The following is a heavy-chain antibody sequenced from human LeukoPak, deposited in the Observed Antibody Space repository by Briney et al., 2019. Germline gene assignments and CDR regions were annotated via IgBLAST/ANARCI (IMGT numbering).Heavy chain of an antibody. Sequence: SETLSLTCAVYGGSFSGYYWSWIRQPPGKGLEWIGEINHSGSTNYNPSLKSRVTISVDTSKNQFSLKLSSVTAADTAVYYCATCIAARPASMDVWGQGTTVTVSS. CDR1: GGSFSGYY. J-gene: IGHJ6*02. V-gene: IGHV4-34*01. D-gene: IGHD6-6*01. CDR2: INHSGST. CDR3: ATCIAARPASMDV.